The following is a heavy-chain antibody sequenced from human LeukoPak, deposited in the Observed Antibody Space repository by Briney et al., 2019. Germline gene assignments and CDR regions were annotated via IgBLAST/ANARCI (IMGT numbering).Heavy chain of an antibody. Sequence: GASVKVSCKASGYTFTGYYMHWVRQAPGQGLEWMGWINPNSGGTNYAQKFQGRVTMTRDTSISTAYMELSRLRSDDTAVYYWAREGPLWFGEPKAFDYWGQGTLVTVSS. V-gene: IGHV1-2*02. CDR2: INPNSGGT. D-gene: IGHD3-10*01. J-gene: IGHJ4*02. CDR1: GYTFTGYY. CDR3: AREGPLWFGEPKAFDY.